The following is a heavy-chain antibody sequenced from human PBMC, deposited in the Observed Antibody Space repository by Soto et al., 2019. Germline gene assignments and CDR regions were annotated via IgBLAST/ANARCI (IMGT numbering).Heavy chain of an antibody. Sequence: QVQLQESGPGLVQPSGTLSLTCTVSGGSINTYYWSWIRQPAGKGLEWIGRIYHTGYTNPNSSLKSRLTMSVDTSKNQFFLRLSSVTAADTAVYYCARVAGAKFDFWGQGILVTVSS. D-gene: IGHD6-19*01. J-gene: IGHJ4*02. CDR3: ARVAGAKFDF. CDR2: IYHTGYT. CDR1: GGSINTYY. V-gene: IGHV4-4*07.